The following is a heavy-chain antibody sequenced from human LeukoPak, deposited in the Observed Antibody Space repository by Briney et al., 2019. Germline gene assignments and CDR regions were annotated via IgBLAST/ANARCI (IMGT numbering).Heavy chain of an antibody. CDR3: AREARKVIFGVVIQGFFDY. D-gene: IGHD3-3*01. CDR1: GYTLTELS. CDR2: FDPEDGET. J-gene: IGHJ4*02. Sequence: GASVKVSCKVSGYTLTELSVHWVRQAPGKGLEWMGGFDPEDGETIYAQKFQGRVTMTEDTSTDTAYMELSSLRSEDTAVYYCAREARKVIFGVVIQGFFDYWGQGTLVTVSS. V-gene: IGHV1-24*01.